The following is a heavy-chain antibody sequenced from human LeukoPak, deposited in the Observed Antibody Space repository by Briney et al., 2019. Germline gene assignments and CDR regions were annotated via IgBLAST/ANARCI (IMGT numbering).Heavy chain of an antibody. CDR2: IYYSGTT. J-gene: IGHJ5*01. CDR1: GGSISSSSYY. Sequence: PSETLSLTCTVSGGSISSSSYYWGWIRQPPGKGLEWIGSIYYSGTTYYNPSLKSRVTISVDTSKNQFSLKLSSVTAADTAVYYCARDGRISWFFYWGRGTLVTVSS. CDR3: ARDGRISWFFY. V-gene: IGHV4-39*02.